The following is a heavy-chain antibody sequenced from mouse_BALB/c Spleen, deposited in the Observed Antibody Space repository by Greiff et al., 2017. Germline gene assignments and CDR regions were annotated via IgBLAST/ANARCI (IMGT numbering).Heavy chain of an antibody. CDR2: IYPGDGDT. Sequence: QVQLQQSGAELARPGASVKLSCKASGYTFTSYWMQWVKQRPGQGLEWIGAIYPGDGDTRYTQKFKGKATLTADKSSSTAYMQLSSLASEDSAVYYCARSYFDYWGQGTTLTVSS. CDR1: GYTFTSYW. J-gene: IGHJ2*01. V-gene: IGHV1-87*01. CDR3: ARSYFDY.